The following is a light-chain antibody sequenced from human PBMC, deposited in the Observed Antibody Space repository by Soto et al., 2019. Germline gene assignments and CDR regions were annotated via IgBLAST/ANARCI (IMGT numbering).Light chain of an antibody. Sequence: DIQMTQSPSTLSASFGDRVTVTCRASQDITDSLAWYQQKPGKVPKLLIYWASTLESGVPSRFSGSESGTEFALTISSMQPDDFASYYCQPYRTYPWTFGQGYKVEI. CDR2: WAS. V-gene: IGKV1-5*03. J-gene: IGKJ1*01. CDR3: QPYRTYPWT. CDR1: QDITDS.